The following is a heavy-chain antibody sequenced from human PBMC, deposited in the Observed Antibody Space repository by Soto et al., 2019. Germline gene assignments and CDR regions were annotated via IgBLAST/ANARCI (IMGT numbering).Heavy chain of an antibody. D-gene: IGHD3-16*01. J-gene: IGHJ3*02. CDR1: GFTFSSYA. CDR2: ISGSGGST. Sequence: EVQLLESGGGLVQPGGSLRLSCAASGFTFSSYAMSWVRQAPGKGLEWVSAISGSGGSTYYADSVKGRFTISRDNSKNTLYLQMNSLRAEDTAVDYCASSWYDYVWGSSFDIWGQGTMVTVSS. CDR3: ASSWYDYVWGSSFDI. V-gene: IGHV3-23*01.